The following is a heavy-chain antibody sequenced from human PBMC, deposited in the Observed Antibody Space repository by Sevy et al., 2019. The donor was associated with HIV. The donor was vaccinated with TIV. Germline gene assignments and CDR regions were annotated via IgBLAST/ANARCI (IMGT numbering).Heavy chain of an antibody. CDR1: GFTFNTYN. D-gene: IGHD3-22*01. CDR2: ISYTSTTI. J-gene: IGHJ6*02. CDR3: ASSDATSRFGYYYFAMDF. V-gene: IGHV3-48*02. Sequence: GGSLRLSCAVSGFTFNTYNMNWVRQAPGKGLEWVSYISYTSTTIYYADSVGGRFTISRDNAKNTLYLQMNSLGDEDTAVYYCASSDATSRFGYYYFAMDFWGQGTSVTVSS.